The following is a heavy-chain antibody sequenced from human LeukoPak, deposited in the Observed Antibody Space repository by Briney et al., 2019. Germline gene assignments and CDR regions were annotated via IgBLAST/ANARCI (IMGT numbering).Heavy chain of an antibody. CDR3: ARDSSYYDSSGFDY. V-gene: IGHV3-66*01. J-gene: IGHJ4*02. Sequence: GGSLRLSCAASGFTVSSNYMSWVRQVPGKGLEWVSVIYSGGSTYYADSVKGRFTISRDNSKNTLYLQMNSLRAEDTAVYYCARDSSYYDSSGFDYWGQGTLVTVSS. CDR2: IYSGGST. CDR1: GFTVSSNY. D-gene: IGHD3-22*01.